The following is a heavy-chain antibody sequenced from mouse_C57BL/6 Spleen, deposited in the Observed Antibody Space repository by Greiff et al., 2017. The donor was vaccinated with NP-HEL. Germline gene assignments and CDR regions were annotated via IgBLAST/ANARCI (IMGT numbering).Heavy chain of an antibody. Sequence: QVQLQQPGAELVKPGASVKLSCKASGYTFTSYWMHWVKQRPGQGLEWIGMIHPNSGSTNYNEKFKSKATLTVDKSSSTAYMQLSSLTSEDSAVYYCARRADYYGSGYHAWFSCWGKGTLVTVSA. V-gene: IGHV1-64*01. D-gene: IGHD1-1*01. CDR3: ARRADYYGSGYHAWFSC. J-gene: IGHJ3*01. CDR2: IHPNSGST. CDR1: GYTFTSYW.